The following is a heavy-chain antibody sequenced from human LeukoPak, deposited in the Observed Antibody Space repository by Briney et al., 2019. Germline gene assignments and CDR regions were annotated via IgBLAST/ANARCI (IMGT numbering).Heavy chain of an antibody. CDR1: GFTFSNAW. D-gene: IGHD6-13*01. CDR3: TTDLTAAGLAYYYYGMDV. V-gene: IGHV3-15*07. J-gene: IGHJ6*02. CDR2: IKSETDGGTT. Sequence: GGSLRLSCAASGFTFSNAWMNWVRQAPGKGLEWVGRIKSETDGGTTDYAAPVKGRFTISRDDSKNTLYLQMNSLKTEDTAVYYCTTDLTAAGLAYYYYGMDVWGQGTTVTVSS.